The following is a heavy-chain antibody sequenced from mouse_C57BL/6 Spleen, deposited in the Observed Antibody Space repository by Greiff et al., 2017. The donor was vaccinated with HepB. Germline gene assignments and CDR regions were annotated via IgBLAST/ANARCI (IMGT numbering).Heavy chain of an antibody. CDR1: GYTFTSYW. V-gene: IGHV1-52*01. D-gene: IGHD2-4*01. J-gene: IGHJ4*01. CDR3: ARGYDYGRRLGDY. Sequence: QVQLQQPGAELVRPGSSVKLSCKASGYTFTSYWMHWVKQRPIQGLEWIGNIDPSDSETHYNQKFKDKATLTVDKSSSTAYMQLSSLTSEDSAVYYCARGYDYGRRLGDYWGQGTSVTVSS. CDR2: IDPSDSET.